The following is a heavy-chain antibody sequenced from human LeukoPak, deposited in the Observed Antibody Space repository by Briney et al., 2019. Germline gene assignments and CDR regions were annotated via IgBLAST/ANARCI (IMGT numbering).Heavy chain of an antibody. D-gene: IGHD5-12*01. V-gene: IGHV3-33*01. CDR3: ARDRDYDYLDY. Sequence: GGSLRLSCAAPGFTFSSNGMHWVRQAPGKGLEWVAVIWYDGSNKYYADSVKGRFTISRDNSKNTLYLQMNILRAEDTAVYYCARDRDYDYLDYWGQGTLVTVSS. J-gene: IGHJ4*02. CDR1: GFTFSSNG. CDR2: IWYDGSNK.